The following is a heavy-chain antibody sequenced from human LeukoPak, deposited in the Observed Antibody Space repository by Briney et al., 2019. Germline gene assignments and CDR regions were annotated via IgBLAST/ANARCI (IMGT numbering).Heavy chain of an antibody. CDR2: INHSGST. D-gene: IGHD6-19*01. J-gene: IGHJ5*02. CDR3: ARGGHGSSGWYRLSNWFDP. CDR1: GGSFSGYY. V-gene: IGHV4-34*01. Sequence: SETLSLTCAVHGGSFSGYYWSWIRQPPGKGLEWIGEINHSGSTNYNPSLKNRVTISVDTSKNQFSLKLSSVTAADTAVYYCARGGHGSSGWYRLSNWFDPWGQGTLVTVSS.